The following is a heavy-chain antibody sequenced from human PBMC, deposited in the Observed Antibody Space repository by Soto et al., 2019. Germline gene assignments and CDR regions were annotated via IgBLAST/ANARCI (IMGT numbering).Heavy chain of an antibody. D-gene: IGHD3-22*01. V-gene: IGHV1-8*01. CDR3: ARGRSLSPYYDSSGYNLGIFDY. CDR2: MNPNSGNT. Sequence: QVQLVQSGAEVKKPGASVKVSCKASGFTFTSYDINWVRQATGQGLEWMGWMNPNSGNTGYAQKFQGRVTMTRNTSISTAYMELSSLRSEDTAVYYCARGRSLSPYYDSSGYNLGIFDYWGQGTLVTVSS. CDR1: GFTFTSYD. J-gene: IGHJ4*02.